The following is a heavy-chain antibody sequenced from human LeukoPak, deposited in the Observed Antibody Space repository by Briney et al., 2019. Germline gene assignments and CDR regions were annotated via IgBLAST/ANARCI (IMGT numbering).Heavy chain of an antibody. CDR2: ISRSSSTT. D-gene: IGHD3-22*01. CDR3: ARDPYYYDRSGPFDY. Sequence: GGSLRLSCAASGFTFSSYGMHWVRQAPGKGLEWVSYISRSSSTTYYADSVKGRFTISRDNAKKALYLQMNSLRAEDTAVYYCARDPYYYDRSGPFDYWGQGTLVTVSS. J-gene: IGHJ4*02. V-gene: IGHV3-48*04. CDR1: GFTFSSYG.